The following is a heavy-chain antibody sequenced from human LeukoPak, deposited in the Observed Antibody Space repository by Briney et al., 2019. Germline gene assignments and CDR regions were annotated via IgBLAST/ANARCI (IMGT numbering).Heavy chain of an antibody. CDR3: ARDAEGYYFDY. Sequence: GGSLRLSCAASGFTVSSNYMSWVHQAPGKGLEWVSVIYSGGSTYYADSAKGRFTISTDNSKNTLYLQMNSLRAEDTAVYYCARDAEGYYFDYWGQGTLVTVSS. J-gene: IGHJ4*02. CDR2: IYSGGST. CDR1: GFTVSSNY. V-gene: IGHV3-66*01.